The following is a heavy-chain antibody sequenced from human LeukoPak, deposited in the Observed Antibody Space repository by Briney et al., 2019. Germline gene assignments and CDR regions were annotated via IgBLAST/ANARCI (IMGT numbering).Heavy chain of an antibody. CDR1: GGTFSSCA. J-gene: IGHJ1*01. CDR2: MNPNSGNT. Sequence: GASVKVSCKASGGTFSSCAISWVRQATGQGLEWMGWMNPNSGNTGYAQKFQGRVTMTRNTSISTAYMELSSLRSEDTAVYYCAINHRGWLQFSFQHWGQGTLVTVSS. V-gene: IGHV1-8*02. D-gene: IGHD5-24*01. CDR3: AINHRGWLQFSFQH.